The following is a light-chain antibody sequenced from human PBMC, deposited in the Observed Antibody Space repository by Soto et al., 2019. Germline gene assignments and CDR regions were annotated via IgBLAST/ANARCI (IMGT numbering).Light chain of an antibody. Sequence: EIVLTQSPGTLSLSPGERATLSCRASQSVSSSYLAWYQQKPGQAPRLLIYGASSRATGIPDRFSGSGSGTDFTLTISRLEPEDFAVYYCQQYGSSRVCFGPGTKVDIK. V-gene: IGKV3-20*01. CDR2: GAS. J-gene: IGKJ3*01. CDR1: QSVSSSY. CDR3: QQYGSSRVC.